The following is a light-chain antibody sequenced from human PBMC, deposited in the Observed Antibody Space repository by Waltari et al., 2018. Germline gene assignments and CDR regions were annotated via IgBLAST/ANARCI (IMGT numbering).Light chain of an antibody. CDR1: QSVSKY. Sequence: IVFTPSPGSLSLSPGERATLPCRASQSVSKYLAWYQQKPCQAPRPLIYHASSRATGIPDRFSGSGFGTDFSLTISRLEPEDFAVYYCQKYGSLPATFGQGTKVEIK. CDR3: QKYGSLPAT. J-gene: IGKJ1*01. CDR2: HAS. V-gene: IGKV3-20*01.